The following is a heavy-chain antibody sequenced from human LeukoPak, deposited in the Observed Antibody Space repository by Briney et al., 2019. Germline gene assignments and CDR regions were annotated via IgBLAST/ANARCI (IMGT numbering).Heavy chain of an antibody. CDR1: GFAFSSYA. J-gene: IGHJ4*02. CDR2: ISWNGGSI. CDR3: AKAYDSSGYYYASYYFDY. V-gene: IGHV3-9*01. Sequence: GGSLRLSCAASGFAFSSYAMSWVRQAPGEGLEWVSGISWNGGSIGYADSVKGRFTISRDNAKNSLYLQMNSLRAEDTALYYCAKAYDSSGYYYASYYFDYWGQGTLVTVSS. D-gene: IGHD3-22*01.